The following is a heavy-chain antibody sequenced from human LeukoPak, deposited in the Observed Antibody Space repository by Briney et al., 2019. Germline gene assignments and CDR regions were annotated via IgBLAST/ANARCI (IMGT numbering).Heavy chain of an antibody. D-gene: IGHD3-22*01. CDR2: IWYDGSNK. V-gene: IGHV3-33*06. J-gene: IGHJ4*02. CDR1: GFTFSSYG. Sequence: GGSLRLSCAASGFTFSSYGMHWVRQAPGKGLEWVAVIWYDGSNKYYADSVKGRFTISRDNSKSTLYLQMNSLRAEDTAVYYCAKQHASYYYDSSGYPDYWGQGTLVTVSS. CDR3: AKQHASYYYDSSGYPDY.